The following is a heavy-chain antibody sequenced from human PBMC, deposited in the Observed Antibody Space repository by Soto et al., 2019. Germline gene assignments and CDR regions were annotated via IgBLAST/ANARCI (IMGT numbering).Heavy chain of an antibody. CDR1: GYSFTSSY. D-gene: IGHD3-22*01. CDR2: INPNDGTT. Sequence: ASVKVSCKASGYSFTSSYMHWLRQAPGQGPEWMGMINPNDGTTTNAQRFQGRVTMTTDTSTTSVYMELSSLRSEDTAVYYCARESSGKYYDSSGYIDYWGQGTLVTVSS. V-gene: IGHV1-46*01. CDR3: ARESSGKYYDSSGYIDY. J-gene: IGHJ4*02.